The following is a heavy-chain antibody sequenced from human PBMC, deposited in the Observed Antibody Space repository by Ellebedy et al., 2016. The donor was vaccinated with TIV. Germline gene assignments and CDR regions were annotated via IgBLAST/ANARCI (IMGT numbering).Heavy chain of an antibody. D-gene: IGHD2-2*03. V-gene: IGHV3-74*01. CDR3: ARRSSGYCSSTSCTTDFDY. J-gene: IGHJ4*02. CDR1: GFTFSYYW. CDR2: INNDGTST. Sequence: GGSLRLSXAASGFTFSYYWMHWVRQAPGKGLVWVSRINNDGTSTSYADSVEGRFTISRDNAKNTLYLQMSSLRAEDTAVYYCARRSSGYCSSTSCTTDFDYWGQGTLVTVSS.